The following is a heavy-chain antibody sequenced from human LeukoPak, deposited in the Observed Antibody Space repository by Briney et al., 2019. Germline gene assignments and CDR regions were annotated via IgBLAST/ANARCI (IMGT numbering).Heavy chain of an antibody. CDR3: ARESHSSGWPDV. Sequence: SETLSLTCSVSGGSISSRFWSWIRRPPGKRLEWIGYVYYTGTTNYNPSLKSRVTISVDTSKNQFSLNLSSVTAADTAVYYCARESHSSGWPDVWGQGTTVTVSS. V-gene: IGHV4-59*11. J-gene: IGHJ6*02. D-gene: IGHD6-19*01. CDR1: GGSISSRF. CDR2: VYYTGTT.